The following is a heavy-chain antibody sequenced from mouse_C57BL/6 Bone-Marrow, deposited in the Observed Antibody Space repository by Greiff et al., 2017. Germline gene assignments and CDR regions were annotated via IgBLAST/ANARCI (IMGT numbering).Heavy chain of an antibody. V-gene: IGHV1-54*01. J-gene: IGHJ3*01. D-gene: IGHD2-4*01. CDR1: GYAFTNYL. Sequence: QVQLKQSGAELVRPGTSVKVSCKASGYAFTNYLIEWVKQRPGQGLEWIGVINPGSGGTNYNEKFKGKATLTADKSSSTASMQLSSLTSEDSAVYFCARKGYYDYDGPLFAYWGQGTLVTVSA. CDR3: ARKGYYDYDGPLFAY. CDR2: INPGSGGT.